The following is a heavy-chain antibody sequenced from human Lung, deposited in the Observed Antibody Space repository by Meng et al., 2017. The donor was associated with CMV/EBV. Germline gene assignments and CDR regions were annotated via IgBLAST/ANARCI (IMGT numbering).Heavy chain of an antibody. Sequence: SXXVSXKASGYIFTKYGVNWMRQAPGQGPEWMGWISAYNGDTMYAPKVQGRVTMTTDTSTSTAYMELRGLRSDDTAVYYCASDAGTIAVSGIGDYWGQGTLVTVSS. V-gene: IGHV1-18*01. CDR3: ASDAGTIAVSGIGDY. CDR1: GYIFTKYG. CDR2: ISAYNGDT. D-gene: IGHD6-19*01. J-gene: IGHJ4*02.